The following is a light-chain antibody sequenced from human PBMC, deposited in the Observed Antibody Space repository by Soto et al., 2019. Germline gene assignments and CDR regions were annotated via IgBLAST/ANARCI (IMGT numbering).Light chain of an antibody. V-gene: IGKV1-9*01. CDR2: AAS. CDR3: QQLNSYPRS. J-gene: IGKJ1*01. Sequence: DIHLTQSPSFLSASVGDRVTTTCRASQGISSYLAWYQQKPGKAPKLLIYAASTLQSGVPSRFSGSGSGTEFTLTISSLQPEDFATYYCQQLNSYPRSFGQGTKV. CDR1: QGISSY.